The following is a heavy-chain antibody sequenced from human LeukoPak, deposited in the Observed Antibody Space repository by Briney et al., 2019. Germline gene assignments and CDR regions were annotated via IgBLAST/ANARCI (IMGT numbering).Heavy chain of an antibody. CDR1: GFTFSSYA. CDR3: ASLSYGSVKGNWFDP. Sequence: GGSLRLSCAASGFTFSSYAMSWVRQAPGKGLEWVANIKQDGSEKYYVDSVKGRFTISRDNAKNSLSLQMNSLRAEDTAVYYCASLSYGSVKGNWFDPWGQGTLVTVSS. CDR2: IKQDGSEK. J-gene: IGHJ5*02. V-gene: IGHV3-7*01. D-gene: IGHD3-10*01.